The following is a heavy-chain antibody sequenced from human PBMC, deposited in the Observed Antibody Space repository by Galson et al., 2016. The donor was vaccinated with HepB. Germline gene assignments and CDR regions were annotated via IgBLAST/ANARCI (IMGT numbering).Heavy chain of an antibody. CDR1: GASISSGTYY. CDR2: FYYGATT. CDR3: ARGGGSGWYPLDY. J-gene: IGHJ4*02. D-gene: IGHD6-19*01. V-gene: IGHV4-39*01. Sequence: SETLSLTCSVSGASISSGTYYWAWIRQPPGKGLEWLGTFYYGATTSYNPSLKSRVTISVDTSKNQFSLNLSSVTAADTAVYYCARGGGSGWYPLDYWGQGTLVTVSS.